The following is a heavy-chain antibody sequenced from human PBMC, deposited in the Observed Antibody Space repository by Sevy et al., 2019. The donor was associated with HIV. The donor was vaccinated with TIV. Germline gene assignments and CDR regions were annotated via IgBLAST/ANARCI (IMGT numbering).Heavy chain of an antibody. CDR3: WKGGGGHYDPDEIAYYFYYYNMDV. CDR2: ISGSGTRT. D-gene: IGHD3-22*01. V-gene: IGHV3-23*01. Sequence: GGSLRLSCAVSGFSFDSYGMTWVRQAPGKGLEWVSAISGSGTRTYYADSVKGRFIISRDNSKNTLDLQMNSLRAEDMAIYYWWKGGGGHYDPDEIAYYFYYYNMDVWGKGTTVTVSS. CDR1: GFSFDSYG. J-gene: IGHJ6*03.